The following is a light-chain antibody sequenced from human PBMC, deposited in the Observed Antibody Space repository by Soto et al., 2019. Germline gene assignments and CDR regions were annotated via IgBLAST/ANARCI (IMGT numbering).Light chain of an antibody. CDR3: AGWDDNVKGWV. Sequence: QSVLTQATSASGTLGQRVTIPCSGSSSNIGTGFVYLYQQLPGAAPKLLIYTTNQLPSGVPDRFSASKLGASASLAIDGLRPDDEAEYYCAGWDDNVKGWVFGGGTKVTVL. CDR1: SSNIGTGF. CDR2: TTN. V-gene: IGLV1-47*02. J-gene: IGLJ3*02.